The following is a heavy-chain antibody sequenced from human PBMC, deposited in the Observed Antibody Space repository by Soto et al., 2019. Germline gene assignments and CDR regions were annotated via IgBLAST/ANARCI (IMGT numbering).Heavy chain of an antibody. CDR3: ARDRSITMAMNYYYYGMDV. V-gene: IGHV4-31*03. J-gene: IGHJ6*02. Sequence: SETLSLTCTVSGGSISSGGYYWSWIRQYPGKGLEWIGYIYYSGSTYYNPSLKSRVTISVDTSKNQFSLKLSSVTAADTAVYYCARDRSITMAMNYYYYGMDVWGQGTTVTVSS. D-gene: IGHD3-10*01. CDR1: GGSISSGGYY. CDR2: IYYSGST.